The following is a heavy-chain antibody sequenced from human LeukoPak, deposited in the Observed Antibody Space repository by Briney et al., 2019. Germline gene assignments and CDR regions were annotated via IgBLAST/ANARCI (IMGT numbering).Heavy chain of an antibody. CDR3: ARADYDFWSGYPNFDY. D-gene: IGHD3-3*01. J-gene: IGHJ4*02. CDR2: IYSGGST. CDR1: GFTVSSNY. Sequence: PGGSLRLSCAASGFTVSSNYMSWVRQAPGKGLEWVSVIYSGGSTYYADSVKGRFTISRDNAKNSLYLQMNSLRAEDTAVYYCARADYDFWSGYPNFDYWGQGTLVTVSS. V-gene: IGHV3-53*01.